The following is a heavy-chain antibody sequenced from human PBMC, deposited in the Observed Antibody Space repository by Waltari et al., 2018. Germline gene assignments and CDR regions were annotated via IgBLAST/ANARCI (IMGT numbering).Heavy chain of an antibody. V-gene: IGHV3-23*01. CDR2: ITRSGDAT. D-gene: IGHD2-8*01. CDR3: AKNEKFCIKAACYDS. Sequence: EVQLLESGGDLVQPGGSLRLSCAASGFTFTTHAMTWVRLAPGKGLGWVAVITRSGDATYYAGSVKGRFTISRDNSRNTLNLHMSSLRAEDTATYYCAKNEKFCIKAACYDSWGQGTLVTVSS. J-gene: IGHJ4*02. CDR1: GFTFTTHA.